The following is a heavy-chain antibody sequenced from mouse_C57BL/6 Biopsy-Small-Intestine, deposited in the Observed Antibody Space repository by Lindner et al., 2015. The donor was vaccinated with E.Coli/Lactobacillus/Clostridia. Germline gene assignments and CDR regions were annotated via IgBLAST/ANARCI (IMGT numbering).Heavy chain of an antibody. CDR1: GGTFTSFA. Sequence: SVKVSCKASGGTFTSFAISWVRQAPGQGLEWVGGIIPILGTANYAQKFQGTVTITADESTSTAYMQLSSLRSEDTAVYYCARDWVGGGGNDYWGQGTLVTVSS. V-gene: IGHV1-81*01. CDR3: ARDWVGGGGNDY. CDR2: IIPILGTA. J-gene: IGHJ4*01. D-gene: IGHD1-1*02.